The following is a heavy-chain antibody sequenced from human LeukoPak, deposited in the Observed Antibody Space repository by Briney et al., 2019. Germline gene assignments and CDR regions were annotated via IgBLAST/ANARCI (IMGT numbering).Heavy chain of an antibody. D-gene: IGHD3-10*01. Sequence: SETLSLTCTVPGGSISSYYWSWIRQPPGKGLEWIGYIYYSGSTNYNPSLKSRVTISVDTSKNQFSLKLSSVTAADTAVYYCAREMWFGELFYFDYWGQGTLVAVSS. CDR2: IYYSGST. CDR3: AREMWFGELFYFDY. CDR1: GGSISSYY. J-gene: IGHJ4*02. V-gene: IGHV4-59*01.